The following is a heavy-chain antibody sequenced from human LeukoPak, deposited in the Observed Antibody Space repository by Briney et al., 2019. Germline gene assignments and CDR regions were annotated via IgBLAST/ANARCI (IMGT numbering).Heavy chain of an antibody. D-gene: IGHD1-26*01. J-gene: IGHJ4*02. CDR2: IIPILGIA. V-gene: IGHV1-69*02. Sequence: SVKVSCKASGGTLSSYTISWVRQAPGQGLEWMGRIIPILGIANYAQKFQGRVTITADKSTSTAYMELSSLRSEDTAVYYCARAVGATMPHFDYWGQGTLVSVSS. CDR3: ARAVGATMPHFDY. CDR1: GGTLSSYT.